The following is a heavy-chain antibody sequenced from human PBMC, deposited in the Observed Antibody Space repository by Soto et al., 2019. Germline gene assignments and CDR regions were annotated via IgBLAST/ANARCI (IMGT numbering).Heavy chain of an antibody. D-gene: IGHD4-17*01. Sequence: QVQLVQSGAEVKKPGASVKVSCKASGYTFTGFYMHWVRQAPGQGLEWMGWINPNSGDTEYAQNFQGWVTMTRDTSISTAYMELKRLKSVDTAVYYCTSGGSTVTREFDYWGQGTLVSVSS. CDR1: GYTFTGFY. CDR2: INPNSGDT. CDR3: TSGGSTVTREFDY. J-gene: IGHJ4*02. V-gene: IGHV1-2*04.